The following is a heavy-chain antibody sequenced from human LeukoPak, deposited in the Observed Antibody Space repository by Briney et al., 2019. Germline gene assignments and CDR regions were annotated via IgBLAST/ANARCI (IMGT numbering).Heavy chain of an antibody. CDR2: IYHSGST. Sequence: PSETLSLTCTVSGYSISSGYYWGWIRQPPGKGLEWIGSIYHSGSTYYTPSLKSRVTISVDTSKSQFSLKLSSVTAADTAVYYCARENLDYGDYPTLWYFDYWGQGTPVTVSA. CDR3: ARENLDYGDYPTLWYFDY. CDR1: GYSISSGYY. V-gene: IGHV4-38-2*02. J-gene: IGHJ4*02. D-gene: IGHD4-17*01.